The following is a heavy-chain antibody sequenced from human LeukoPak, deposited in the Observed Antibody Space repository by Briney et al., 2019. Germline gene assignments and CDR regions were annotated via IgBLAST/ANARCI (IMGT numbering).Heavy chain of an antibody. Sequence: GGSLRLSCAASGFSLNTYAMHWVRQAPGQGLAWVAFISHDGSSENYADSVQGRFTISRDISKNTLYLQMNSLRPKDTAVYYCARDPRIAVAGWGQGTLVTVSS. CDR1: GFSLNTYA. CDR2: ISHDGSSE. V-gene: IGHV3-30-3*01. J-gene: IGHJ4*02. D-gene: IGHD6-19*01. CDR3: ARDPRIAVAG.